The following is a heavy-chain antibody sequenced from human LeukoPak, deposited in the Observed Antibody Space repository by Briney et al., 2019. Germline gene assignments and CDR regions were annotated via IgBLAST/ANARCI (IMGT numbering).Heavy chain of an antibody. Sequence: SETLSLTCTVSGGSISSGSYYWSWIRQPAGKGLEWIGRIYTSGSTNYNPSLKSRVTISVDTSKNQFSLKLSSVTAADTAVYYCARAYCSSTSCYFDYWGQGTLVTVSS. V-gene: IGHV4-61*02. CDR1: GGSISSGSYY. J-gene: IGHJ4*02. D-gene: IGHD2-2*01. CDR3: ARAYCSSTSCYFDY. CDR2: IYTSGST.